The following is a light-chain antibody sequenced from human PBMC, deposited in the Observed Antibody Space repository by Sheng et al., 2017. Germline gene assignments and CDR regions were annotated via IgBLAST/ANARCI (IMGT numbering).Light chain of an antibody. Sequence: DIQMTQSPSSLSASVGDRVTITCQASQDINKFLNWYQQKPGRAPSLLIYDVSNLKKGVPSRFSGSGSGTHFTLTISSLQPEDIGTYYCHQYDSMPRTFGQGTKVDIK. CDR2: DVS. CDR1: QDINKF. CDR3: HQYDSMPRT. J-gene: IGKJ1*01. V-gene: IGKV1-33*01.